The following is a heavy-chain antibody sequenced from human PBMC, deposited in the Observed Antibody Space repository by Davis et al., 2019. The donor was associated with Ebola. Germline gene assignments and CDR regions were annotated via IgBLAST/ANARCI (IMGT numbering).Heavy chain of an antibody. CDR1: GFTFRGYV. Sequence: GESLKISCAASGFTFRGYVMTWVRQAPGKGLEWVARIKAKSDGGTTEYAAPVKDRFIISRDDSKNMLYLQMNSLKSEDTALYYCSTGPSDYWGQGTLVTVSS. CDR2: IKAKSDGGTT. V-gene: IGHV3-15*01. CDR3: STGPSDY. J-gene: IGHJ4*02.